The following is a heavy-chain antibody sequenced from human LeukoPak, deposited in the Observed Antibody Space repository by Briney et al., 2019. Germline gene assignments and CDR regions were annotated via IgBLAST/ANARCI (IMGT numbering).Heavy chain of an antibody. CDR3: ARAGRYSYGYHWFDP. D-gene: IGHD5-18*01. CDR1: GYTFTSYG. J-gene: IGHJ5*02. V-gene: IGHV1-18*01. CDR2: ISAYNGNT. Sequence: ASVKVSCKASGYTFTSYGISWVRQAPGQGLVWMGWISAYNGNTNYAQKLQGRVTMTTDISTSTAYMELRSLRSDDTAVYYCARAGRYSYGYHWFDPWGQGTLVTVSS.